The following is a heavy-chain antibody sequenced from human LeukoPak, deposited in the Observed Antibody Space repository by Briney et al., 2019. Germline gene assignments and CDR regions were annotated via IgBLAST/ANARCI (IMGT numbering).Heavy chain of an antibody. V-gene: IGHV1-18*01. Sequence: ASVKVSCKASGYTFTSYGISWERQAPGQGLEWMGWISAYNGNTNYAQKLQGRVTMTTDTSTSTAYMELRSLRSDDTAVYYCARGYCSSTSCGKGYYYYYYMDVWGKGTTVTVSS. CDR2: ISAYNGNT. J-gene: IGHJ6*03. D-gene: IGHD2-2*01. CDR1: GYTFTSYG. CDR3: ARGYCSSTSCGKGYYYYYYMDV.